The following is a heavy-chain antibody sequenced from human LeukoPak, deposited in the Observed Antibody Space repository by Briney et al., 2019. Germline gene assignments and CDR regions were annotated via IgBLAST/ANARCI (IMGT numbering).Heavy chain of an antibody. CDR2: IFDSGSI. V-gene: IGHV4-59*08. CDR1: GGSISSYY. D-gene: IGHD6-13*01. CDR3: ARLNLIGSSPVHHYDF. Sequence: PSGTLSLTCTVSGGSISSYYWSWIRQPPGKGLEWIGFIFDSGSINYNPSLKSRVSISIDTSKNQFSLKLSFVTAADTAVYYCARLNLIGSSPVHHYDFWGQGTLVTVSS. J-gene: IGHJ4*02.